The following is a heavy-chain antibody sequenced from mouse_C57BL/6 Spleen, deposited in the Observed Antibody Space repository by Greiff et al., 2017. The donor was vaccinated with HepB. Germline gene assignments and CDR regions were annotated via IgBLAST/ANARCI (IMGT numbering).Heavy chain of an antibody. CDR1: GFSFNTYA. D-gene: IGHD4-1*01. Sequence: EVKLVESGGGLVQPKGSLKLSCAASGFSFNTYAMNWVRQAPGKGLEWVARIRSKSNNYATYYADSVKDRFTISRDDSESMLYLQMNNLKTEDTAMYYCVRHGISYFDYWGQGTTLTVSS. CDR3: VRHGISYFDY. V-gene: IGHV10-1*01. CDR2: IRSKSNNYAT. J-gene: IGHJ2*01.